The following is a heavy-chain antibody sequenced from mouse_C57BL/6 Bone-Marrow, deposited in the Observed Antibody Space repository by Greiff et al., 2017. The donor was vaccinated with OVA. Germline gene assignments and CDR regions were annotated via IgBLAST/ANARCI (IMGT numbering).Heavy chain of an antibody. D-gene: IGHD2-3*01. Sequence: EVKVVESEGGLVQPGSSMKLSCTASGFTFSDYYMAWVRQVPEKGLEWVANINYDGSSTYYLDSLKSRFIISRDNAKNILYLQMSSLKSEDTATYYCARDGLLPFAYWGQGTLVTVSA. CDR3: ARDGLLPFAY. CDR1: GFTFSDYY. J-gene: IGHJ3*01. CDR2: INYDGSST. V-gene: IGHV5-16*01.